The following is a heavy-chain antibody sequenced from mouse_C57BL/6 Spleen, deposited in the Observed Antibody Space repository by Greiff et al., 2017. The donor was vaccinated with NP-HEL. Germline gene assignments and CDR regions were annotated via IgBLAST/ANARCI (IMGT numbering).Heavy chain of an antibody. V-gene: IGHV1-55*01. CDR1: GYTFTSYW. CDR2: IYPGSGST. Sequence: QVQLQQSGAELVKPGASVKMSCKASGYTFTSYWITWVKQRPGQGLEWIGDIYPGSGSTNYNEKFKSKATLTVDTSSSTAYMQLSSLTSEDSAVYYCARKAYTHWYFDVWGTGTTVTVSS. CDR3: ARKAYTHWYFDV. J-gene: IGHJ1*03. D-gene: IGHD2-10*01.